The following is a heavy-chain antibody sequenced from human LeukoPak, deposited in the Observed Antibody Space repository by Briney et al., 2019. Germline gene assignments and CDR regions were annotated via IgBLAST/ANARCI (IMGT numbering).Heavy chain of an antibody. Sequence: SETLSLTCAVYGGSFSGYYWSWIRQPPGKGLEWIGEISHSGSTNYNPSLKSRVTISVDTSKNQFSLKLSPVTAADTAVYYCARGMREVRLQSPAYIVVVTAHPLPDYWGQGTLVTVSS. CDR2: ISHSGST. J-gene: IGHJ4*02. D-gene: IGHD2-21*02. CDR1: GGSFSGYY. CDR3: ARGMREVRLQSPAYIVVVTAHPLPDY. V-gene: IGHV4-34*01.